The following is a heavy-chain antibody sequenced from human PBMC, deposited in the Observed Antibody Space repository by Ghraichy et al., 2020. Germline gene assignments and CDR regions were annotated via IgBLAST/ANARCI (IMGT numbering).Heavy chain of an antibody. CDR2: IRYDGSDK. J-gene: IGHJ4*02. CDR3: AKDGGSYSLDDY. V-gene: IGHV3-30*02. Sequence: GGSGRLSCAASGCTCSRYSMQWVRQAPGRGLEWVAFIRYDGSDKFYVNSVKGRFTISRDNSKNTLYLQMNSLRVEDTAVYYCAKDGGSYSLDDYWGQGTLVPLSS. D-gene: IGHD1-26*01. CDR1: GCTCSRYS.